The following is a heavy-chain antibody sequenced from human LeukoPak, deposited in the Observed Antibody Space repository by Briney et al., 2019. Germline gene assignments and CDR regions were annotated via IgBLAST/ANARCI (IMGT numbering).Heavy chain of an antibody. V-gene: IGHV4-39*01. D-gene: IGHD2-15*01. J-gene: IGHJ5*02. CDR1: GGSISSSSYY. CDR3: ASILPRYCSGGSCNWFDP. Sequence: PSETLSLTCTVSGGSISSSSYYWGWIRQPPGKGLEWIGSIYYSGSTYYNPSLKSRVTISVDTSKNQFSLKLSSVTAADTAVYYCASILPRYCSGGSCNWFDPWGQGTLVTVSS. CDR2: IYYSGST.